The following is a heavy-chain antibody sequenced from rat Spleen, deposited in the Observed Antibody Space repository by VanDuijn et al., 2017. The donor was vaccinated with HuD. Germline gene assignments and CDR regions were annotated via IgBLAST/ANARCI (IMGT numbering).Heavy chain of an antibody. CDR3: TSPFRWFAY. CDR1: GFSLISNS. CDR2: IWGDGST. Sequence: SLTCTVSGFSLISNSVHWIRQPPGKGLEWMGGIWGDGSTDYNSAVKSRLSISRDTSKSQVFLNMNSLQTEDSAIYFCTSPFRWFAYWGQGTLVTVSS. V-gene: IGHV2-1*01. J-gene: IGHJ3*01.